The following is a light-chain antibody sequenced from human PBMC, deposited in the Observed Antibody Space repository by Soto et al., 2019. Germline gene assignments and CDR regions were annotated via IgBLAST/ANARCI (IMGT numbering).Light chain of an antibody. V-gene: IGLV2-23*03. J-gene: IGLJ2*01. Sequence: QSALTQPASVSGSPGQSITISCTGTSSDVGSYKLVSWYQQHPGKAPKLMIYEGSKRPSGVSTRYSRSKSGNPASLTISGLLAECEGNYYCCSYEGSSTFAVFGGGTK. CDR1: SSDVGSYKL. CDR3: CSYEGSSTFAV. CDR2: EGS.